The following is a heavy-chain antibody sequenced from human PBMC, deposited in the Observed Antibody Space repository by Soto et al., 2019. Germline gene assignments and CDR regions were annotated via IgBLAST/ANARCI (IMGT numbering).Heavy chain of an antibody. CDR2: IIPIFGTA. V-gene: IGHV1-69*06. CDR3: ARERRSDFWSGYTHLFFDY. J-gene: IGHJ4*02. D-gene: IGHD3-3*01. Sequence: SVKVSCKASGGTFSMHAISCVVQAPVQWRDWMGGIIPIFGTANYAQKFQGRVTITADKSTSTAYMELSSLRSEDTAVYYCARERRSDFWSGYTHLFFDYWGQGTLVTVSS. CDR1: GGTFSMHA.